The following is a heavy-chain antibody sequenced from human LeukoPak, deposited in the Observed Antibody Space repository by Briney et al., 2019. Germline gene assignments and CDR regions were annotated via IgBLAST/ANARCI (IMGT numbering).Heavy chain of an antibody. CDR3: ARGATRMYPDAFDI. D-gene: IGHD1-26*01. CDR1: GYSISSGYY. Sequence: SETLSLTCTVSGYSISSGYYWGWIRQPPGKGLEWIGSIYHSGSTYYNPSLKSRVTISVDTSKNQFSLKLSSVTAADTAVYYCARGATRMYPDAFDIWGQGTMVTVSS. V-gene: IGHV4-38-2*02. J-gene: IGHJ3*02. CDR2: IYHSGST.